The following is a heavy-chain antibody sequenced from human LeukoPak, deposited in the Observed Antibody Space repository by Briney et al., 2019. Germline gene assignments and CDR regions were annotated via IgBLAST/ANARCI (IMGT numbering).Heavy chain of an antibody. Sequence: SEKLSFTSSVSSFSSSSINWGRWVREPPLKWMEWIVEIYHIGSTNYNPSIKSRVTISVDKSKNQFSLKLSSVTAADTAVYYCARVYSSGWYVRWYFDYWGQGTLVTVSS. V-gene: IGHV4-4*02. CDR3: ARVYSSGWYVRWYFDY. D-gene: IGHD6-19*01. CDR1: SFSSSSINW. CDR2: IYHIGST. J-gene: IGHJ4*02.